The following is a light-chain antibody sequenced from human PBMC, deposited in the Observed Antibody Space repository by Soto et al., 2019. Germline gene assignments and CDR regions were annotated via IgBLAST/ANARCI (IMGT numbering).Light chain of an antibody. Sequence: QSALTQPPSASGSPGQSVTISCTGTSRDVGGYNFVSWYLQHPGEAPKLIIYEVTKRPSGVPDRFSGSKSGNTASLTVSGLQTEDEADYYCSSFAGSNNRYVFGTGTKLTVL. CDR3: SSFAGSNNRYV. J-gene: IGLJ1*01. CDR2: EVT. V-gene: IGLV2-8*01. CDR1: SRDVGGYNF.